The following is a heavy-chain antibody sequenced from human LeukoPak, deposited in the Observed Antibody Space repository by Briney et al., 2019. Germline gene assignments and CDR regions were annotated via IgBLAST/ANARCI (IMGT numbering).Heavy chain of an antibody. CDR1: GGSFSGYY. CDR3: ASGDTILGGPVD. D-gene: IGHD3-3*01. Sequence: SETLSLTCAVYGGSFSGYYWSWIRQPPGKGLEWVGEINHSGSTNYNPSLKSRVTISVDTSKNQFSLKLSSVTAADTAVYYCASGDTILGGPVDWGQGTLVTVSS. J-gene: IGHJ4*02. V-gene: IGHV4-34*01. CDR2: INHSGST.